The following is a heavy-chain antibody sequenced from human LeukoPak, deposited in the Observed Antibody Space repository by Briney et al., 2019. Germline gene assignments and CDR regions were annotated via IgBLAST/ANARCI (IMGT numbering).Heavy chain of an antibody. CDR2: IRGSGGST. Sequence: GGSLRLSCAPSRLTLSSYSMSWVRQPPRNGLGWDSGIRGSGGSTYYADSVKGGFTISRDNHRNTLYLQMNSPRAEDTAVYYCAILPGYSSGWYEVNYWGQGTLVTVSS. CDR1: RLTLSSYS. CDR3: AILPGYSSGWYEVNY. J-gene: IGHJ4*02. D-gene: IGHD6-13*01. V-gene: IGHV3-23*01.